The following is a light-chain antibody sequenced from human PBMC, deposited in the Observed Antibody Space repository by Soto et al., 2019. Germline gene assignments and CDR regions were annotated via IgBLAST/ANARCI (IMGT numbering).Light chain of an antibody. CDR3: CSSGGSPTYV. CDR2: DVS. Sequence: QSALTQPRSVSGSPGQSVTISCTGTSSDVGSYNYVSWYQQHPGKAPKLMIFDVSERPSGVPDRFSGSKSGNTASLTISGLQAEDEADYYCCSSGGSPTYVFGTGTKLTVL. J-gene: IGLJ1*01. V-gene: IGLV2-11*01. CDR1: SSDVGSYNY.